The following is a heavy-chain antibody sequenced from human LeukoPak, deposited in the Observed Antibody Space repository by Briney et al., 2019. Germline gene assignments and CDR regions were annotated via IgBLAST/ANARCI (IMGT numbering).Heavy chain of an antibody. CDR3: ASRNYYDTTGNYQFYFDY. J-gene: IGHJ4*02. D-gene: IGHD3-22*01. V-gene: IGHV1-18*01. Sequence: ASVTVSCTASGYTFTNFGITWVRQAPGQGLGWMGWIAPYNGDTHYTQSLQDRVTMTTDTSTSTAYMEQRSLRSDDTAVYYCASRNYYDTTGNYQFYFDYWGQGTLVTVSA. CDR2: IAPYNGDT. CDR1: GYTFTNFG.